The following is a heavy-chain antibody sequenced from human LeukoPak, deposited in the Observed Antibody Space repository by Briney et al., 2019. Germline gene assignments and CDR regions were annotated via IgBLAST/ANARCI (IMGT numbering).Heavy chain of an antibody. J-gene: IGHJ4*02. CDR1: GGSISSYY. V-gene: IGHV4-59*12. Sequence: SETLSLTCTVSGGSISSYYWSWIRQPPGKGLECIGYIYYSGSTNYNPSLKSRVTMSVDTSKNQFSLKLSSVTAADTAVYYCAKDLDDFWSGYPDYWGQGTLVTVSS. CDR2: IYYSGST. CDR3: AKDLDDFWSGYPDY. D-gene: IGHD3-3*01.